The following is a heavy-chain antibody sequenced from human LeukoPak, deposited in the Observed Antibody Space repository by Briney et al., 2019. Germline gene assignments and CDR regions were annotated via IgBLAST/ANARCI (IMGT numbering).Heavy chain of an antibody. Sequence: SQTLSLTCTVSGASISSGNYYWSWIRQPAGKGLEWIGRVYTSGTATYNPSLKSRVTISVDTSRNQFSLRLNSVAAADTALYYCVRDTRYDMDVWGKGTTVTVSS. CDR2: VYTSGTA. CDR3: VRDTRYDMDV. CDR1: GASISSGNYY. J-gene: IGHJ6*03. V-gene: IGHV4-61*02.